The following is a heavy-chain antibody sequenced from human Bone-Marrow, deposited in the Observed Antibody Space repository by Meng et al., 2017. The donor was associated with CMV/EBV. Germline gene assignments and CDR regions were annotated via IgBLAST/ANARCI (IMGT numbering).Heavy chain of an antibody. CDR3: ARGQDIVVVPAAILMGGRNWFDP. J-gene: IGHJ5*02. CDR1: GDSVSSNSAA. D-gene: IGHD2-2*02. Sequence: SETLSLTCAISGDSVSSNSAAWNWIRQSPSRGLEWLGRTYYRSKWYNDYAVSVKSRITINPDTSKNQFSLQLNSVTPEDTAVYYCARGQDIVVVPAAILMGGRNWFDPWGQGTLVTVSS. V-gene: IGHV6-1*01. CDR2: TYYRSKWYN.